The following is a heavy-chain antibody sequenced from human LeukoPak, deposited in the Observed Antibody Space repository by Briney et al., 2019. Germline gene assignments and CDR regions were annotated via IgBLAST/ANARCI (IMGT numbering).Heavy chain of an antibody. CDR1: GYIFTDYF. Sequence: GASVEVSCKASGYIFTDYFMHWVRQAPGRGLEWMGWINPKSGGTNYAPNLQGRVTMTRDTSTSTAYMELSRLRSDDTAVYYCASRDGSVFDYWGQGTLVTVSS. D-gene: IGHD5-24*01. CDR2: INPKSGGT. J-gene: IGHJ4*02. CDR3: ASRDGSVFDY. V-gene: IGHV1-2*02.